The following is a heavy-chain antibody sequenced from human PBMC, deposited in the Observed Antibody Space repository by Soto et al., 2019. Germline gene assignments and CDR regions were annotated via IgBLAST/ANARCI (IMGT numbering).Heavy chain of an antibody. Sequence: QVQLVQSGAEVKRPGSSVKLSCKASGYTFTFYSINWVRQAPGLGLEWMGRINPILSMSNYAQRFQGRVTMTADKSTSTAYMELSSLRSEDTAIYYCASSYGSGYRAFDYWGQGALVTVSS. CDR1: GYTFTFYS. V-gene: IGHV1-69*02. J-gene: IGHJ4*02. CDR2: INPILSMS. CDR3: ASSYGSGYRAFDY. D-gene: IGHD3-10*01.